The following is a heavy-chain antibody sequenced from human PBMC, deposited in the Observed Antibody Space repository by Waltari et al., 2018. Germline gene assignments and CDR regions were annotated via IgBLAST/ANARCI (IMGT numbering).Heavy chain of an antibody. D-gene: IGHD1-1*01. J-gene: IGHJ4*02. V-gene: IGHV3-48*03. CDR2: ISSSGRTM. CDR3: ARVVTTMTTWAYYFDY. CDR1: CFSFSAYE. Sequence: EVQLEESGGGLAQPGGSLRHSCEASCFSFSAYEMRWVRQAPGKGLEWLSYISSSGRTMYSAESVKGRFSISRDNANNLLYLQMDSLRAEDTAIYYCARVVTTMTTWAYYFDYWGQGTLVTVSS.